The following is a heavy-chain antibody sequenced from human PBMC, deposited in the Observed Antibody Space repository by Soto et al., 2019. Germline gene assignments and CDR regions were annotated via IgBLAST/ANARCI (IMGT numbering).Heavy chain of an antibody. V-gene: IGHV4-30-2*01. CDR3: GAGYCSSNSCYRPYYFDY. Sequence: SETLSLTCAVSGGSISSGGYSWSWIRQPPGKGLEWIGYIYHSGSTYYNPSLKSRVTISVDRSKNQFSLKLSSVTAADTAVYYCGAGYCSSNSCYRPYYFDYWGQGTLVTVS. CDR2: IYHSGST. J-gene: IGHJ4*02. CDR1: GGSISSGGYS. D-gene: IGHD2-2*01.